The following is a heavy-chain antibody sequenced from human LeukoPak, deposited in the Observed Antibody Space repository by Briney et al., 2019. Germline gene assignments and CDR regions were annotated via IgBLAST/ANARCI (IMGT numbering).Heavy chain of an antibody. CDR1: GFTFSGSA. CDR3: TSLLLGYCSGGSCYGFDY. Sequence: PGGSLKLSCAASGFTFSGSAMHWVRQASGKGLEWVGRIRSKANSYATAYAASVKGRSTISRDDSKNTAYLQMNSLKTEDTAVYYCTSLLLGYCSGGSCYGFDYWGQGTLVTVSS. J-gene: IGHJ4*02. V-gene: IGHV3-73*01. D-gene: IGHD2-15*01. CDR2: IRSKANSYAT.